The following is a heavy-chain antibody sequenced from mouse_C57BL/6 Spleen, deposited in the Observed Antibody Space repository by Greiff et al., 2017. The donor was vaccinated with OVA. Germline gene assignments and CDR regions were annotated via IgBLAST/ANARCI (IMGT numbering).Heavy chain of an antibody. CDR1: GFTFSDYG. V-gene: IGHV5-17*01. CDR3: ARGRTPFAY. CDR2: ISSGSSTI. J-gene: IGHJ3*01. Sequence: EVQGVESGGGLVKPGGSLKLSCAASGFTFSDYGMHWVRQAPEKGLEWVAYISSGSSTIYYADTVKGRFTISRDKAKNTLFLQMTSLRSEDTAMYYCARGRTPFAYWGQGTLVTVSA.